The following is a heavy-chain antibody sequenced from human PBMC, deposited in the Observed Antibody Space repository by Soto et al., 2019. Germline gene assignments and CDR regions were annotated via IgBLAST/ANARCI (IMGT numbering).Heavy chain of an antibody. Sequence: PGGSLRLSCKASGFTFSTYSMNWVRQAPGKGLDWVASISGAGGTTYYADSVRGRFTVSRDNSKNTLYLDMHNLSAGDTAVYYCAKGVLPAPQLDPWGQGTTATVSS. J-gene: IGHJ5*02. CDR1: GFTFSTYS. V-gene: IGHV3-23*01. CDR3: AKGVLPAPQLDP. CDR2: ISGAGGTT. D-gene: IGHD2-2*01.